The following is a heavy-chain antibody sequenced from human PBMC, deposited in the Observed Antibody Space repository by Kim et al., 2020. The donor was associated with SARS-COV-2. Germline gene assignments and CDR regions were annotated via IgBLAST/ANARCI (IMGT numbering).Heavy chain of an antibody. J-gene: IGHJ6*02. CDR3: ARDRYDILTVYYYYGVDV. Sequence: ASVKVSCKASGYTFTSYGISWVRQAPGQGLEWMGWISAYNGNTNYAQKLQGRVTMTTDTSTNTAYMELSSLRSDDTAVYYCARDRYDILTVYYYYGVDVWGEGSTVTVSS. V-gene: IGHV1-18*01. CDR2: ISAYNGNT. D-gene: IGHD3-9*01. CDR1: GYTFTSYG.